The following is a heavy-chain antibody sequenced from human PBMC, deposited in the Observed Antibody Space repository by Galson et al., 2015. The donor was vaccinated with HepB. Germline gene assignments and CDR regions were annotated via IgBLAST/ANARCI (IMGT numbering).Heavy chain of an antibody. CDR2: INPSGGST. CDR1: GYTFTSYY. D-gene: IGHD4-17*01. CDR3: ARLDYGDYPLDY. V-gene: IGHV1-46*01. J-gene: IGHJ4*02. Sequence: SVKVSCRASGYTFTSYYMHWVRQAPGQGLEWMGIINPSGGSTSYAQKFQGRVTMTRDTSTSTVYMELSSLRSEDTAVYYCARLDYGDYPLDYWGQGTLVTVSS.